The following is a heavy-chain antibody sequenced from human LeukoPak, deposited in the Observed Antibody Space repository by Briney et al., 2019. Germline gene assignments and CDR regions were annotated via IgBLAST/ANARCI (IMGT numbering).Heavy chain of an antibody. V-gene: IGHV1-18*01. J-gene: IGHJ3*02. D-gene: IGHD1-7*01. CDR3: ARDAELRAFDI. Sequence: ASVKVSCKASGYTFTSYSISWVRQAPGQGLEWMGWISAWNGHTNYAQKFQGRVTMTTETSTTTAHMELRGLRSDDTALYYRARDAELRAFDIWGQGTMVTVSS. CDR2: ISAWNGHT. CDR1: GYTFTSYS.